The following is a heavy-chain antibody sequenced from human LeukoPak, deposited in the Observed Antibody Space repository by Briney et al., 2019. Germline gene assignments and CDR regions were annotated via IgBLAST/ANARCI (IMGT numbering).Heavy chain of an antibody. CDR1: GGTFSSYA. D-gene: IGHD1-1*01. CDR3: ASPRSPIQLERPTFGMDV. CDR2: IIPIFGTA. Sequence: ASVKVSCKASGGTFSSYAISWVRQAPGQGLEWMGGIIPIFGTANYAQKFQGRVTITADESTSTAYMELSSLRSEDTAVYYCASPRSPIQLERPTFGMDVWGQGTTVTVSS. V-gene: IGHV1-69*13. J-gene: IGHJ6*02.